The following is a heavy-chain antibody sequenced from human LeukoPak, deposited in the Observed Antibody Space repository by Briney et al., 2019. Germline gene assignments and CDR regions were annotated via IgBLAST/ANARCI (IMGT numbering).Heavy chain of an antibody. V-gene: IGHV3-23*01. CDR3: AKDQGRYYDSSGYYPFDY. J-gene: IGHJ4*02. Sequence: GGSLRLSCAASGFTFSSYAMSWVRQAPGKGLEWVSAISGSGGSTYYADSVKGRFTISRDNSKNTLYLQMNSLRAVDTAVYYCAKDQGRYYDSSGYYPFDYWGQGTLVTVSS. D-gene: IGHD3-22*01. CDR2: ISGSGGST. CDR1: GFTFSSYA.